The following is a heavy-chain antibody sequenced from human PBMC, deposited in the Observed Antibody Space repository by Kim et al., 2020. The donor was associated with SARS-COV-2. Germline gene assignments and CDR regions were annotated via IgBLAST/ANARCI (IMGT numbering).Heavy chain of an antibody. J-gene: IGHJ5*02. D-gene: IGHD3-9*01. CDR2: INHSGST. Sequence: SETLSLTCAVYGGSFSGYYWSWIRQPPGKGLEWIGEINHSGSTNYNPSLKSRVTISVDTSKNQFSLKLRSVTAADTAVYYCARGLSRRYFDWDNRRTLAKVQTWFDPWGQGTLVTVSS. V-gene: IGHV4-34*01. CDR1: GGSFSGYY. CDR3: ARGLSRRYFDWDNRRTLAKVQTWFDP.